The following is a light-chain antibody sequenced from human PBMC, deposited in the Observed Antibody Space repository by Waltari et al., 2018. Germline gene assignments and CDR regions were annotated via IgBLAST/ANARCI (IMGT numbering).Light chain of an antibody. CDR1: QSVCRT. CDR3: QKYVTRPAT. J-gene: IGKJ1*01. Sequence: EIVLTQSPASLSLSPGDRATLSCRASQSVCRTLAWYQQRPGQAPRLLIYDASSRATGIPDRFSGSGSVTDFSLTISRLEPEDFAVYYCQKYVTRPATFGQGTKVEVK. CDR2: DAS. V-gene: IGKV3-20*01.